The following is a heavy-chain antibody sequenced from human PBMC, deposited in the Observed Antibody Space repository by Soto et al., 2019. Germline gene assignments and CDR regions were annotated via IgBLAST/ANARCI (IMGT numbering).Heavy chain of an antibody. D-gene: IGHD1-26*01. CDR2: ISSSSNYI. CDR1: GFTFSTYT. CDR3: ARVGAYRDLDY. J-gene: IGHJ4*02. V-gene: IGHV3-21*02. Sequence: EVQLVESGGGLVKPGGSLRLSCAASGFTFSTYTMSWVRQAPGKGLEWVSSISSSSNYIYYADSVKGRFTISRDNAKNSRYLQMNGLRAEDTGGYYCARVGAYRDLDYWGQGTLVTVSS.